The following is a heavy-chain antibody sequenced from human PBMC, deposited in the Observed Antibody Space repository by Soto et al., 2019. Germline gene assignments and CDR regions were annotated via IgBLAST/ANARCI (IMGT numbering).Heavy chain of an antibody. V-gene: IGHV4-39*01. CDR2: IYYTGST. CDR3: ARLWFNSESSGPLDV. J-gene: IGHJ6*02. CDR1: GGSISDNSFY. D-gene: IGHD1-20*01. Sequence: SETLSLTCTVSGGSISDNSFYWGWIRQPPGKDLEWIGNIYYTGSTKYNPSLKSRGTISVVTSQNRFSLSLTSVTAADTAVYYFARLWFNSESSGPLDVWGQGTSFTVSS.